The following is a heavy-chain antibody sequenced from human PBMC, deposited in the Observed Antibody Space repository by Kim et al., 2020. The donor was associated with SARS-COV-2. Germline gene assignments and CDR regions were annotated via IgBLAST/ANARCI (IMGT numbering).Heavy chain of an antibody. V-gene: IGHV3-64D*09. Sequence: GGSLRLSCSASGFTFSSYAMHWVRQAPGKGLEYVSAISSNGGSTYYADSVKGRFTISKDNSKNTLYLQMSSLRAEDTAVYYCWYYYDSSGYFRKDDAFDIWGQGTMVTVSS. J-gene: IGHJ3*02. CDR3: WYYYDSSGYFRKDDAFDI. CDR1: GFTFSSYA. CDR2: ISSNGGST. D-gene: IGHD3-22*01.